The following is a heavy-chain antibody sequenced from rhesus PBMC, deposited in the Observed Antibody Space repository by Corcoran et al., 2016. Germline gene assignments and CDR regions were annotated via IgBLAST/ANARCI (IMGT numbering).Heavy chain of an antibody. CDR1: GGSLRSNS. J-gene: IGHJ4*01. CDR3: ARLGPLYHCTGSGCYFDY. D-gene: IGHD2-21*01. Sequence: QVQLQESGPGLVKPSETLSLTCAVSGGSLRSNSWSWIRQSPGKGLAGIGYIYGGSGSTSYNPSLKSRVTISTDTSKNQFSLKLSSVTAADTAVYYCARLGPLYHCTGSGCYFDYWGQGVLVTVSS. CDR2: IYGGSGST. V-gene: IGHV4-147*01.